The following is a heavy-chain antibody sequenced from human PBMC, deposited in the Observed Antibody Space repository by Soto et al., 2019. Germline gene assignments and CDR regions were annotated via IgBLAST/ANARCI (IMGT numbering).Heavy chain of an antibody. V-gene: IGHV1-18*01. J-gene: IGHJ3*02. Sequence: GPSVKVSCKASGYTFTSYGISWVRQAPGQGLEWMGWISAYNGNTNYAQKLQGRVTMTTDTSTSTAYMELRSLRSDDTAVYYCARGGPYYYDSSGYSAFDIWGQGTMVTVSS. CDR2: ISAYNGNT. CDR1: GYTFTSYG. D-gene: IGHD3-22*01. CDR3: ARGGPYYYDSSGYSAFDI.